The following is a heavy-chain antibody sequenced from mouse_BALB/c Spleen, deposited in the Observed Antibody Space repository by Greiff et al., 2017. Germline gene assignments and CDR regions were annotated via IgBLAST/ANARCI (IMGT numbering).Heavy chain of an antibody. CDR2: IWAGGST. CDR3: ARDYYANTFYYYAMDD. V-gene: IGHV2-9*02. J-gene: IGHJ4*01. Sequence: VKLMESGPGLVAPSQSLSITCTVSGFSLTSYGVHWVRQPPGKGLEWLGVIWAGGSTNYNSALMSRLSISKDNSKSQVFLKMNSLQTDDTAMYYCARDYYANTFYYYAMDDWGQGTSVTVSS. D-gene: IGHD1-1*01. CDR1: GFSLTSYG.